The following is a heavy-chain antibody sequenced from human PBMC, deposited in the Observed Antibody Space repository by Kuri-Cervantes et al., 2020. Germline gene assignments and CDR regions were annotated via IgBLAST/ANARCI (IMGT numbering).Heavy chain of an antibody. CDR2: INPNSGGT. J-gene: IGHJ3*02. CDR1: GYIFTGYY. CDR3: ARGTGRVLRSDAFDI. V-gene: IGHV1-2*02. Sequence: ASVKVSCKASGYIFTGYYIYWVRQAPGQGLEWMGWINPNSGGTNYAQKFQGRVTMTRGTSISTAYMELNWLRSDDTAVYYCARGTGRVLRSDAFDIWGQGTMVTVSS. D-gene: IGHD1/OR15-1a*01.